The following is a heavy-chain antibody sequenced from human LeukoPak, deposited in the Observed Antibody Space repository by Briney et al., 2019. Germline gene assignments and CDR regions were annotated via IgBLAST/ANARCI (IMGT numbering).Heavy chain of an antibody. CDR2: IYYGGST. V-gene: IGHV4-61*01. Sequence: PSETLSLTCTVSGGPVSTGTYYWSWIRQPPGKGLEWVGYIYYGGSTNYNPSLKSRVTISIDTSKNQFSLKLTSVTAADTAVYFCATGIAIARVDFWGHGTLVTVSS. J-gene: IGHJ4*01. CDR3: ATGIAIARVDF. CDR1: GGPVSTGTYY. D-gene: IGHD6-13*01.